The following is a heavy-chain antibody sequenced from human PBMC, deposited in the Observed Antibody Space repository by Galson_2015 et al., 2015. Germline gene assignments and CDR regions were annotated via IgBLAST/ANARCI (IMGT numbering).Heavy chain of an antibody. Sequence: SLRLSCAASGFTFSSYGMHWVRQAPGKGLEWVAVTSYDGSNKYYADSVKGRFTISRDNSKNTLYLQMNSLRAEDTAVYYCAKEKTGYSRPFDYWGQGTLVTVSS. CDR2: TSYDGSNK. CDR1: GFTFSSYG. CDR3: AKEKTGYSRPFDY. J-gene: IGHJ4*02. V-gene: IGHV3-30*18. D-gene: IGHD6-13*01.